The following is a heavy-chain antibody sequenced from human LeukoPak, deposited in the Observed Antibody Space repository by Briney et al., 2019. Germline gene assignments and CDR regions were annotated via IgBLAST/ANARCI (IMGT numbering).Heavy chain of an antibody. CDR2: TTSTGRTT. V-gene: IGHV3-48*03. J-gene: IGHJ6*03. Sequence: GGSLRLPCAASGFSFSTYDMNWVRQAPGKGLEWVSYTTSTGRTTYYADSVKGRFTISRDNAKHSLYLQMNSLRVEDTAVYYCARLPDPYYYYYMDIWGKGTTVTVSS. CDR3: ARLPDPYYYYYMDI. CDR1: GFSFSTYD.